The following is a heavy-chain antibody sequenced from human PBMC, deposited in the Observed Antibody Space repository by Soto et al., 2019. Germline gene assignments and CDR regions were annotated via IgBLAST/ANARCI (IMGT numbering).Heavy chain of an antibody. J-gene: IGHJ6*02. D-gene: IGHD3-3*01. CDR1: GFTFSSYG. Sequence: GGSLRLSCAASGFTFSSYGMHWVRQAPGKGLEWVAVISYDGSNKYYADSVKGRFTISRDNSKNTLYLQMNSLRAEDTAVYYCAKAGKGGGAYYDFWSGYYGYGMDVWGQGTTVTVSS. CDR2: ISYDGSNK. CDR3: AKAGKGGGAYYDFWSGYYGYGMDV. V-gene: IGHV3-30*18.